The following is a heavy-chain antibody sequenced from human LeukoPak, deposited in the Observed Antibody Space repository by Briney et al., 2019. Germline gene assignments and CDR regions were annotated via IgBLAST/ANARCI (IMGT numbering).Heavy chain of an antibody. CDR1: GYTFAGYY. V-gene: IGHV1-2*02. CDR3: ARGSGRRYYYYYGMDV. D-gene: IGHD3-10*01. J-gene: IGHJ6*02. Sequence: ASVKVSCKASGYTFAGYYMHWVRQAPGQGLEWMGWINPNSGGTNYAQKFQGRVTMTRDTSISTVYMELSRLRSDDTAVYYCARGSGRRYYYYYGMDVWGQGTTVTVSS. CDR2: INPNSGGT.